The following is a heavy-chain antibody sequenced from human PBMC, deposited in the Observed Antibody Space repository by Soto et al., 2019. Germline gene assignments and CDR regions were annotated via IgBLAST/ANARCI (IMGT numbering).Heavy chain of an antibody. CDR3: STPVSSGYQGLEV. J-gene: IGHJ3*01. Sequence: QLQLQESGPGLVKPSETLSLTCTVSGGSISSSKYYWGWIRQPPGKGLEWLGSIYSSGSTYYNPSLRSRVTISVYTPKNQFSLKLTSVTAADTAGYYCSTPVSSGYQGLEVWGQGAMVTVSS. CDR1: GGSISSSKYY. CDR2: IYSSGST. D-gene: IGHD3-22*01. V-gene: IGHV4-39*01.